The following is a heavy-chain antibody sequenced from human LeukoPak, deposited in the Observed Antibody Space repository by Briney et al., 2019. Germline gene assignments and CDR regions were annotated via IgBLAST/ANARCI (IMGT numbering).Heavy chain of an antibody. D-gene: IGHD6-13*01. V-gene: IGHV3-74*01. CDR3: VNRYAGGAAASI. J-gene: IGHJ4*02. Sequence: SRGSLSLSCAASGFSFSTYWMHWVRRAPQKGLVWVSDINPDGRTTNYADSVRGRLPISRENAKNTLYLQMNSLRAEDTAVYYGVNRYAGGAAASIWGEGTLVTVSS. CDR1: GFSFSTYW. CDR2: INPDGRTT.